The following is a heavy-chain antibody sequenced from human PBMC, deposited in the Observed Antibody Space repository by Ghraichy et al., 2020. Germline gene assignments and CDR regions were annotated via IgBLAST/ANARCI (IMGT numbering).Heavy chain of an antibody. Sequence: GESLNISCAASGFIVSDNFMSWVRQAPGKGLEWVSGIYRGGNTKYADSVKGRFTLSRDNSRNTLLLQMNSLSSEDTAVYYCAGSSSWSQYYHGMDVWGQGTTVTVSS. CDR2: IYRGGNT. CDR1: GFIVSDNF. V-gene: IGHV3-53*01. CDR3: AGSSSWSQYYHGMDV. J-gene: IGHJ6*02. D-gene: IGHD6-13*01.